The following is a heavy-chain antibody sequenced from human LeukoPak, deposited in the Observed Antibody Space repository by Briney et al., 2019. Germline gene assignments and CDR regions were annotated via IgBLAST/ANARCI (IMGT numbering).Heavy chain of an antibody. V-gene: IGHV1-18*01. CDR3: ARASDDILTGYFDY. CDR2: ISAYNGNT. Sequence: ASVKVSCKASGYTFTSYGISWVRQAPGQGLEWMGWISAYNGNTNYAQKLQGRVTVTTDTSTSTAYMELRSLRSDDTAVHYCARASDDILTGYFDYWGQGTLVTVSS. D-gene: IGHD3-9*01. J-gene: IGHJ4*02. CDR1: GYTFTSYG.